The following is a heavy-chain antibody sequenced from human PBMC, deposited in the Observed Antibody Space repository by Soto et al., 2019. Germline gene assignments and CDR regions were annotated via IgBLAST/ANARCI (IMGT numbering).Heavy chain of an antibody. CDR2: IYYSGTT. D-gene: IGHD5-18*01. CDR1: GGSISSEGYY. J-gene: IGHJ4*02. V-gene: IGHV4-31*03. Sequence: QVPLQESGPGLVKPSQTLSLTCTVSGGSISSEGYYWSWFRQLPGKGLEWIGDIYYSGTTYHNPSLRSRLTISGDASKNQVSLKLSSVTAADTALYYVARGRGYSYGPYYFDYWGQGTLVTVSS. CDR3: ARGRGYSYGPYYFDY.